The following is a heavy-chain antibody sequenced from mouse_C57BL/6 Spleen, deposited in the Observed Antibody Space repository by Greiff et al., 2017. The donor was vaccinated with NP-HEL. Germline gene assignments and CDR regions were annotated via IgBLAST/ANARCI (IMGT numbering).Heavy chain of an antibody. D-gene: IGHD1-1*01. J-gene: IGHJ2*01. CDR3: ARRYYGSSPLDY. V-gene: IGHV1-18*01. CDR1: GYTFTDYN. Sequence: VQLQQSGPELVKPGASVKIPCKASGYTFTDYNMDWVKQSHGKSLEWIGDINPNNGGTIYNQKFKGKATLTVDKSSSTAYMELRSLTSEDTAVYYCARRYYGSSPLDYWGQGTTLTVSS. CDR2: INPNNGGT.